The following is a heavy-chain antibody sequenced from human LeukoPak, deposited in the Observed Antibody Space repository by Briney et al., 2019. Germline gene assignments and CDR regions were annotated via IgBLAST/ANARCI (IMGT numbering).Heavy chain of an antibody. Sequence: GESLKISCEVSGHRFTNHWIGWVRQMPGKGLEWMGIINLGDSDTKYSPSFQGQVTISLDKSISTAYLQWRSLKASDTAMYYCARRPYSGSPNWFDPWGQGTLVAVSS. V-gene: IGHV5-51*01. D-gene: IGHD1-26*01. CDR1: GHRFTNHW. CDR2: INLGDSDT. J-gene: IGHJ5*02. CDR3: ARRPYSGSPNWFDP.